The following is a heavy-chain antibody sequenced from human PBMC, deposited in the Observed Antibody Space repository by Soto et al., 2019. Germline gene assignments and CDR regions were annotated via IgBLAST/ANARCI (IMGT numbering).Heavy chain of an antibody. Sequence: VQLVESGGGLVQPGGSLRLSCAGSGFTFNSHEMTWVRQAPGKGLEWISSISSSGGSIYYADSVKGRFTVSRDNAKNSLYLQMNSLRAEDTAVYYCARSWGLYCSSSRCYSPWFDPWGRVTLVTVSS. V-gene: IGHV3-48*03. J-gene: IGHJ5*02. CDR1: GFTFNSHE. CDR2: ISSSGGSI. CDR3: ARSWGLYCSSSRCYSPWFDP. D-gene: IGHD2-2*02.